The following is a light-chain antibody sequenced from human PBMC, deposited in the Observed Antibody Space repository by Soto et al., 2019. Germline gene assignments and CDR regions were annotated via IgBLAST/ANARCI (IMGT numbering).Light chain of an antibody. CDR2: DAS. CDR3: QQRSNGPLT. V-gene: IGKV3-11*01. Sequence: EIVLTQSPATLSLSPGERVTLSCRASQSVSSYFAWYQQKPGQAPRLLIYDASNRATGIPARFSGGGSGTDFARPISSLEPEVFAVYYCQQRSNGPLTFGQATRLEIK. CDR1: QSVSSY. J-gene: IGKJ5*01.